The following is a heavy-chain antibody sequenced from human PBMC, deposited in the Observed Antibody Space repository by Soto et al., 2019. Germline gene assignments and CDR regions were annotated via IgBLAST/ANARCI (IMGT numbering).Heavy chain of an antibody. CDR2: IYYSGST. CDR1: GGSISSYY. Sequence: PSETLSLTCTVSGGSISSYYWSWIRQPPGKGLEWIGYIYYSGSTNYNPSLKSRVTISVDTSKNQFSLKLSSVTAADTAVYYCARRGYSYGFDYWGQGTLVTVS. D-gene: IGHD5-18*01. V-gene: IGHV4-59*01. J-gene: IGHJ4*02. CDR3: ARRGYSYGFDY.